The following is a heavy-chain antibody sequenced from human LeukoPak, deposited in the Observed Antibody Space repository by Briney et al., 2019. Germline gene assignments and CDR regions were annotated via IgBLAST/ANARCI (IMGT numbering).Heavy chain of an antibody. CDR1: GFTFSSYA. J-gene: IGHJ4*02. Sequence: GGSLSLSCAASGFTFSSYAMSWVRQAQGHGLEWVTDISGSGGSKYYEDSVKGRFTISRDNSKNKLYLQMNSLRAEDTAVYYCAPRPDTVMVKFDHWGQGTLVSVSS. CDR3: APRPDTVMVKFDH. CDR2: ISGSGGSK. D-gene: IGHD5-18*01. V-gene: IGHV3-23*01.